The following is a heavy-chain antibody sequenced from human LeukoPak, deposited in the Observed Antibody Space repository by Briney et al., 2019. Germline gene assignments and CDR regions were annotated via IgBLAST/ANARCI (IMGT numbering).Heavy chain of an antibody. V-gene: IGHV3-9*01. CDR2: ISWNSGSI. D-gene: IGHD1-26*01. Sequence: GRSLRLSCAASGFTFDDYAMHWVRQAPGKGLERVSGISWNSGSIGYADSVKGRFTISRDNAKNSLYLQMNSLRAEDTALYYCAKDRKYSGSTKWGGGFDYWGQGTLVTVSS. J-gene: IGHJ4*02. CDR3: AKDRKYSGSTKWGGGFDY. CDR1: GFTFDDYA.